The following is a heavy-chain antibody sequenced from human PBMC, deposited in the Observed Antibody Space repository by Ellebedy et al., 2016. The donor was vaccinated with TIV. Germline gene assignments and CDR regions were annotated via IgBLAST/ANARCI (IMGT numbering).Heavy chain of an antibody. J-gene: IGHJ4*02. CDR3: ARDNWNDGTDY. CDR1: GFTFSDYY. Sequence: GESLKISXAASGFTFSDYYMSWIRQAPGKGLEWVSYISSSGSTIYYADSVKGRFTISRDNAKNSLYLQMNSLRAEDTAVYYCARDNWNDGTDYWGQGTLVTVSS. CDR2: ISSSGSTI. V-gene: IGHV3-11*01. D-gene: IGHD1-20*01.